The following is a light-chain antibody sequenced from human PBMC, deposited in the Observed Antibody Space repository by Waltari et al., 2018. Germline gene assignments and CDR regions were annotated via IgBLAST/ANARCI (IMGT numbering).Light chain of an antibody. CDR2: SDI. J-gene: IGLJ3*02. CDR1: NIRSKN. Sequence: SYELTQALSASVALGQTAQIPCGGINIRSKNVHWYQQKPGQAPVLVIFSDINRASGIPERFSGSNSGNTATLTITRAQAGDEADYYCQMWDNTWVFGGGTKLTVL. V-gene: IGLV3-9*01. CDR3: QMWDNTWV.